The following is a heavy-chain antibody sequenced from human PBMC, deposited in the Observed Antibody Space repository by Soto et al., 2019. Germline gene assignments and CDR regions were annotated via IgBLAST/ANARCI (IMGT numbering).Heavy chain of an antibody. J-gene: IGHJ4*02. V-gene: IGHV3-48*01. CDR3: ARDLPLRYFDWLLPLDY. Sequence: GGSLGLSCAASGFTFSSYSMTWVRKAQGKGLEWVSYISSSSSTIYYADSVKGRFTISRDNAKNSLYLQMNSLRAEDTAVYYCARDLPLRYFDWLLPLDYWGQGALVTAPQ. CDR2: ISSSSSTI. CDR1: GFTFSSYS. D-gene: IGHD3-9*01.